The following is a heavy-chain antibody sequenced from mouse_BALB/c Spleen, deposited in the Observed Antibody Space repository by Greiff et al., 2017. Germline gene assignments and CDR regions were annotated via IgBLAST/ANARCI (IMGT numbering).Heavy chain of an antibody. CDR1: GYSFTSYY. V-gene: IGHV1S135*01. D-gene: IGHD1-1*01. Sequence: VQLKQSGPELMKPGASVKISCKASGYSFTSYYMHWVKQSHGKSLEWIGYIDPFNGGTSYNQKFKGKATLTVDKSSSTAYMHLSSLTSEDSAVYYCASYGRDAMDYWGQGTSVTVSS. J-gene: IGHJ4*01. CDR2: IDPFNGGT. CDR3: ASYGRDAMDY.